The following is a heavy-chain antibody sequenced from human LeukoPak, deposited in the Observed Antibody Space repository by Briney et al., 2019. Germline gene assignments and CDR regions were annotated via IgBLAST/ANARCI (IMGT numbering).Heavy chain of an antibody. CDR3: ARDGRRGSYYVY. J-gene: IGHJ4*02. D-gene: IGHD1-26*01. Sequence: SETLSLTCTVSGGSISSSSYYWGWIRQPPGKGLEWIGSIYYSGSTYYNPSLKSRVTISVDTSKNQFSLKLSSVTAADTAVYYCARDGRRGSYYVYWGQGTLVTVSS. CDR1: GGSISSSSYY. CDR2: IYYSGST. V-gene: IGHV4-39*07.